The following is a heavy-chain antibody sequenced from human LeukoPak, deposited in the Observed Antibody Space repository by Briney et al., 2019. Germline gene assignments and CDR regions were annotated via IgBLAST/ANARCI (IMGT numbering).Heavy chain of an antibody. CDR1: GFTFSSYS. D-gene: IGHD5-18*01. Sequence: GGSLRLSCAASGFTFSSYSMNWVRQAPGKGLEWVAFIRYDGSSKYYADSVKGRFTISRDNSKNTLYLQMNSLRAEDTAVYYCASLGSPLGYTRTDYWGQGTLVTVSS. CDR3: ASLGSPLGYTRTDY. V-gene: IGHV3-30*02. CDR2: IRYDGSSK. J-gene: IGHJ4*02.